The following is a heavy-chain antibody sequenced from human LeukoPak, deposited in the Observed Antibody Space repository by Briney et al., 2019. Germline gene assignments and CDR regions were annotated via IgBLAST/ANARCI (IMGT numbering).Heavy chain of an antibody. V-gene: IGHV4-59*08. CDR3: ARQLTIFGPQDGPNYFDY. D-gene: IGHD3-3*01. Sequence: SETLSLTCTVSGGSISSYYWSWIRQPPGKGLEWIGYIYYSGSTNYNPSLKSRVTISVDTSKNQFSLKLSSVTAADTAVYYCARQLTIFGPQDGPNYFDYWGQGTLVTVSS. J-gene: IGHJ4*02. CDR2: IYYSGST. CDR1: GGSISSYY.